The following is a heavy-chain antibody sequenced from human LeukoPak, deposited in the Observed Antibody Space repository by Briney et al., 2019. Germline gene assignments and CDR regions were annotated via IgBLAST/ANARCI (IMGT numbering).Heavy chain of an antibody. CDR1: GFTFSSYA. CDR3: ARDTPVYYYGSGSQFDY. Sequence: GRSLRLSCAASGFTFSSYAMHWVRQAPGKGLEWVAVISYDGSNKYYADSVKGRFTISRDNSKNTLYLQMNSLRAEDTAVYYCARDTPVYYYGSGSQFDYWGQGTLVTVSS. CDR2: ISYDGSNK. J-gene: IGHJ4*02. D-gene: IGHD3-10*01. V-gene: IGHV3-30-3*01.